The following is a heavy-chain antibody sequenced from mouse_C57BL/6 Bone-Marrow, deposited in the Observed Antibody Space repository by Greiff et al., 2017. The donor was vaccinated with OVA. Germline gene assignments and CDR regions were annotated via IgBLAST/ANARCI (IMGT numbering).Heavy chain of an antibody. CDR2: ISDGGSYT. D-gene: IGHD2-4*01. J-gene: IGHJ3*01. CDR1: GFTFSSYA. CDR3: AREDDYDGGAWFAY. Sequence: EVKLMESGGGLVKPGGSLKLSCAASGFTFSSYAMSWVRQTPEKRLEWVATISDGGSYTYYPDNVKGRFTISRDNAKNNRYLQMSHLKSEDTAMYYCAREDDYDGGAWFAYWGQGTLVTVSA. V-gene: IGHV5-4*01.